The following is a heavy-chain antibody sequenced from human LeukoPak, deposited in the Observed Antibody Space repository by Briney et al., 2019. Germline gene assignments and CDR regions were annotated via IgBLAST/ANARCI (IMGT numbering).Heavy chain of an antibody. D-gene: IGHD3-3*01. CDR3: ARSLFRFLEWSYRSYYYYYMDV. V-gene: IGHV1-46*01. CDR2: INPSGGST. J-gene: IGHJ6*03. Sequence: ASVKVSCKASGYTFTSYYMHWVRQAPGQGLEWMGIINPSGGSTSYAQKFQGRVTMTRDMSTSTAYMELSSLRSEDTAVYFCARSLFRFLEWSYRSYYYYYMDVWGKGTTVTVSS. CDR1: GYTFTSYY.